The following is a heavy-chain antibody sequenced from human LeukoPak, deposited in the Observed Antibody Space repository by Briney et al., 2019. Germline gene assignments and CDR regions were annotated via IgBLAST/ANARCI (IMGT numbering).Heavy chain of an antibody. D-gene: IGHD5-12*01. V-gene: IGHV3-23*01. CDR1: GFTFKNYA. CDR3: AKDWSPNIVATIRGDYFDS. Sequence: GGSLRLSCAASGFTFKNYAMSWVPQAPGKGLEGVSSISGSCDRTLYADSVKGRFTISRDNSKNTLYLQMNSLRAEATAIYYCAKDWSPNIVATIRGDYFDSWGQGSLVTVSS. CDR2: ISGSCDRT. J-gene: IGHJ4*02.